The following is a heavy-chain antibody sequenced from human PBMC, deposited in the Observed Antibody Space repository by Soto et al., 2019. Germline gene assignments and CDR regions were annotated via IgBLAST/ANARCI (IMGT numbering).Heavy chain of an antibody. CDR2: ISGSGGST. CDR3: AKGPPARGVGWFDP. CDR1: GFTFSSYA. J-gene: IGHJ5*02. Sequence: EVQLLESGGGLVQPGGSLRLSCAASGFTFSSYAMSWVRQAPGKGLEWVSAISGSGGSTYYADSVKGPFTISRDNCKSTVYLQMNRLRAEDTAGYHCAKGPPARGVGWFDPWGQGTLVTVSS. D-gene: IGHD1-26*01. V-gene: IGHV3-23*01.